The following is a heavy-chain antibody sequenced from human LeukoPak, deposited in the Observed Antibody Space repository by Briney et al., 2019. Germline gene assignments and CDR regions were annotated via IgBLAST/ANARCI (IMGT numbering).Heavy chain of an antibody. CDR1: GFTFSNYW. D-gene: IGHD3-3*01. CDR3: ARDHGGYYDFWSGYPRPGAAFDI. J-gene: IGHJ3*02. V-gene: IGHV3-74*01. Sequence: GGSLRLSCAASGFTFSNYWMHWVRQAPGKGLVWVSRINSDGINTSYADSVKGRFTISRDNAKNTLNLQMNSLRAEDTAVYYCARDHGGYYDFWSGYPRPGAAFDIWGQGTMVTVSS. CDR2: INSDGINT.